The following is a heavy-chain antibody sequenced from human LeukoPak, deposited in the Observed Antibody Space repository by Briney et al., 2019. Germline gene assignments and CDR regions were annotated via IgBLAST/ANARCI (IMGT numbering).Heavy chain of an antibody. D-gene: IGHD2-2*01. CDR1: GFTFSSYA. CDR2: IRGDGSST. CDR3: AREYCSSTSCYYHYMDV. J-gene: IGHJ6*03. V-gene: IGHV3-23*01. Sequence: GGSLRLSCEGSGFTFSSYAMTWVRQAPGKGLEWVSVIRGDGSSTYYADSMKGRFTISRDNSKNTLYLQMNSLRAEDTAVYYCAREYCSSTSCYYHYMDVWGKGTTVTVSS.